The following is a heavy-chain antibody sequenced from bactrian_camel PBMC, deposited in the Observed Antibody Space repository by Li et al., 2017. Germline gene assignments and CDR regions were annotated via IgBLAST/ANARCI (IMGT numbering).Heavy chain of an antibody. CDR2: IRGDGTT. Sequence: HVQLVESGGGLVQPGGSLRLSCSASEYTYSNNCMGWFRQAPGNECELVSFIRGDGTTYYADSAKGRFTISQDNAQNTLYLQMNSLKPEDTSVYYCAADDDARCGSNHRIVEFFGYWGEGTQVTVS. D-gene: IGHD2*01. V-gene: IGHV3S53*01. CDR1: EYTYSNNC. CDR3: AADDDARCGSNHRIVEFFGY. J-gene: IGHJ6*01.